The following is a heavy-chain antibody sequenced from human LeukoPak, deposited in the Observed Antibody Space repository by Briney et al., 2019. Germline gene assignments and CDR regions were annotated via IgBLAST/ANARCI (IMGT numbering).Heavy chain of an antibody. D-gene: IGHD3-22*01. Sequence: GASVKVSCKASGYTFTSYDINWVRQATGQGLEWMGWMNPNSGNTNYAQKLQGRVTMTTDTSTSTAYMELRSLRSDDTAVYYCARGYYYDSSGYPLGYWGQGTLVTVSS. V-gene: IGHV1-8*01. CDR3: ARGYYYDSSGYPLGY. CDR2: MNPNSGNT. CDR1: GYTFTSYD. J-gene: IGHJ4*02.